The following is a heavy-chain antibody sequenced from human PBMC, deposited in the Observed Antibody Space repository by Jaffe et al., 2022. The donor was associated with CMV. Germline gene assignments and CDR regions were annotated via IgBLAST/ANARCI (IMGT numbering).Heavy chain of an antibody. CDR2: IVVGSGNT. CDR1: GFTFTSSA. J-gene: IGHJ6*02. Sequence: QMQLVQSGPEVKKPGTSVKVSCKASGFTFTSSAVQWVRQARGQRLEWIGWIVVGSGNTNYAQKFQERVTITRDMSTSTAYMELSSLRSEDTAVYYCAADQPISSSWHPEGTLYYGMDVWGQGTTVTVSS. CDR3: AADQPISSSWHPEGTLYYGMDV. D-gene: IGHD6-13*01. V-gene: IGHV1-58*01.